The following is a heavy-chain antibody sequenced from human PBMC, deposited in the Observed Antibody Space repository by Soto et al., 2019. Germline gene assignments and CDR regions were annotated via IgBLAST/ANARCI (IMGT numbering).Heavy chain of an antibody. CDR3: AKVSISKSSAVTFDS. CDR1: GFTFSTYD. CDR2: VSYDTAYE. V-gene: IGHV3-30*18. D-gene: IGHD2-15*01. Sequence: ESGGGMVQPGTSLRLSCAVSGFTFSTYDMHWVRQAPGKGLEWVAVVSYDTAYENYADSVKGRFTISRDNFKNILYLQMNSLRAEDTAVYYCAKVSISKSSAVTFDSWGRGTLVTVSS. J-gene: IGHJ4*02.